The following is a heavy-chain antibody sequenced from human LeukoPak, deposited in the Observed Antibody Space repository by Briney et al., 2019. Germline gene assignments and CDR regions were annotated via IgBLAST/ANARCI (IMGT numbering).Heavy chain of an antibody. CDR2: IIPILGIA. D-gene: IGHD5-12*01. CDR1: GGTFSSYA. J-gene: IGHJ5*02. CDR3: ARTSGYDLDWFDP. V-gene: IGHV1-69*04. Sequence: SVKVSCKASGGTFSSYAISWVRQAPGQGLEWMGRIIPILGIANYAQKFQGRVTITADKSTSTAYMELSSLRSEDTAVYYCARTSGYDLDWFDPWGQGTLVTVSS.